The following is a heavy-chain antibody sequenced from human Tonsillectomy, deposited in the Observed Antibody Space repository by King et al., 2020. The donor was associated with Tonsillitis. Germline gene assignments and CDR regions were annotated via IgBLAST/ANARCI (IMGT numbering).Heavy chain of an antibody. D-gene: IGHD1-14*01. J-gene: IGHJ2*01. CDR3: GRWTVDGRGLYHIDL. CDR1: GFTFKSHW. V-gene: IGHV3-7*01. Sequence: VQLVESGGGLVQPGGSLRLSCVASGFTFKSHWMNWVRQAPGKGLEWVASVKPDGSLVYYADSVMGRFSFSRDNAENTLHVQMSSLRVEDTAMYYCGRWTVDGRGLYHIDLWGRGTLVSVSS. CDR2: VKPDGSLV.